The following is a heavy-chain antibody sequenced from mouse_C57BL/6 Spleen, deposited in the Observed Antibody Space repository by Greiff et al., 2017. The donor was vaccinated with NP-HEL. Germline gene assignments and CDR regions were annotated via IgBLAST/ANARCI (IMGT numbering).Heavy chain of an antibody. V-gene: IGHV5-17*01. J-gene: IGHJ3*01. CDR1: GFTFSDYG. CDR2: LSSGSSTI. CDR3: ARLEFTWFAY. Sequence: EVMLVESGGGLVKPGGSLKLSCAASGFTFSDYGMHWVRQAPEKGLEWVAYLSSGSSTIYYADTVKGRFTISRDNAKNTLFLQMTSLRSEDTAMYYCARLEFTWFAYWGQGTLVTVSA.